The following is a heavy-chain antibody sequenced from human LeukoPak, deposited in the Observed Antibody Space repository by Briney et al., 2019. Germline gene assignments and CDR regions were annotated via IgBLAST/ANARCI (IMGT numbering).Heavy chain of an antibody. CDR1: GFTFSSYE. CDR2: ITHSGSTI. CDR3: VRGSNSYGYIDFDY. V-gene: IGHV3-48*03. D-gene: IGHD5-18*01. J-gene: IGHJ4*02. Sequence: GGSLRLSCAVSGFTFSSYEMNWVRQAPGEGLERVSYITHSGSTIYYADSVKGRFTISRDNAKNSLYLQMNSLRAEDTAVYYCVRGSNSYGYIDFDYWGQGTLVTVSS.